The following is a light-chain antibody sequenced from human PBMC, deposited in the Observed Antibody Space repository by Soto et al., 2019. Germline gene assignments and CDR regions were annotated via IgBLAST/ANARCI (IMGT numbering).Light chain of an antibody. V-gene: IGKV3-15*01. CDR3: QQYNNWWT. CDR2: GAS. CDR1: QSVDSN. Sequence: EILMTQSPATLSVSPGERATLSCRASQSVDSNLAWYQQKPGQAPRLLIYGASTRATGISARFSGSGSGTEFTLTISSLHSEDFGVYYCQQYNNWWTFGQAAKLDI. J-gene: IGKJ1*01.